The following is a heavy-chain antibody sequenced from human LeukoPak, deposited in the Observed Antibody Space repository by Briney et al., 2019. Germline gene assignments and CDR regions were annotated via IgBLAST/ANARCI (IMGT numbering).Heavy chain of an antibody. CDR3: ARDRVTMRAHSGGYFDL. CDR1: GFTFNNYA. J-gene: IGHJ2*01. CDR2: ISYDGSTK. Sequence: GGSLRLSCAASGFTFNNYAMHWVRQAPAKGLEWVAVISYDGSTKYYADSVRGRFTISRDNSENTLFLQMNSLKTEDAAVFYCARDRVTMRAHSGGYFDLWGRGTLVTVSS. V-gene: IGHV3-30-3*01. D-gene: IGHD3-22*01.